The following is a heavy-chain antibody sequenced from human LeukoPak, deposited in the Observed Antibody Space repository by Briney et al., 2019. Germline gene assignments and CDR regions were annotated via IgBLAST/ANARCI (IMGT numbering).Heavy chain of an antibody. J-gene: IGHJ5*02. CDR3: ARTTVTTSWFDP. CDR1: GGSISSGDYY. Sequence: PSETLSLTCSVSGGSISSGDYYWSWISQPPGKGLEWTAYIYYSGSTDYKPSLKSRITMSLDTSNNQFSLKLTSVTAADTAVYYCARTTVTTSWFDPWGQGTLVTVSS. D-gene: IGHD4-17*01. V-gene: IGHV4-30-4*01. CDR2: IYYSGST.